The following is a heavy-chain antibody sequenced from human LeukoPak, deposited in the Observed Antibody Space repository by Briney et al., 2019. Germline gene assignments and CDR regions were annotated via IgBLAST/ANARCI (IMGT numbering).Heavy chain of an antibody. CDR2: ITWNSGNI. J-gene: IGHJ4*02. Sequence: PGGSLRLSCAASGLTLSSFSMHWVRQSPGRGLEWVSGITWNSGNIGYADSVKGRFTISRDNAKNSLYLQMNSLRAEDTAIYYCARDGGSGYSSSWYLYWGQGTLVTVSS. CDR3: ARDGGSGYSSSWYLY. D-gene: IGHD6-13*01. CDR1: GLTLSSFS. V-gene: IGHV3-21*01.